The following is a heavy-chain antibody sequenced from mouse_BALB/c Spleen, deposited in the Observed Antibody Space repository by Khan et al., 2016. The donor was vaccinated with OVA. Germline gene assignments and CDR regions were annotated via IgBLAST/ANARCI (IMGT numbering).Heavy chain of an antibody. D-gene: IGHD3-1*01. CDR1: GYSITSGYF. CDR2: IRYDGNS. Sequence: EVKLLESGPGLVKPSQSLSLTCSVTGYSITSGYFWNWIRQFPGNNLEWMGYIRYDGNSNYNPSLKNRISITRDTSKNHFFLKLNSVTPEDTATYDCARGGSSGPAWFAYWGQGTLVTVSA. V-gene: IGHV3-6*02. J-gene: IGHJ3*01. CDR3: ARGGSSGPAWFAY.